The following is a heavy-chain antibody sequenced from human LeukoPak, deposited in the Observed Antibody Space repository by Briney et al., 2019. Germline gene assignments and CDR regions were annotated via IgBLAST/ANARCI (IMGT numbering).Heavy chain of an antibody. CDR1: GFTLSSYS. CDR3: ARGYCSSNSCAFDY. D-gene: IGHD2-2*01. CDR2: ISGSSNTI. V-gene: IGHV3-48*02. J-gene: IGHJ4*02. Sequence: GGSLRLSCAASGFTLSSYSMNWVRQAPGEGLEWVSYISGSSNTIYYADSVKGRFTISRDTAKNSLYLQMNSLRDEDSAVYYCARGYCSSNSCAFDYWGQGTLVTVSS.